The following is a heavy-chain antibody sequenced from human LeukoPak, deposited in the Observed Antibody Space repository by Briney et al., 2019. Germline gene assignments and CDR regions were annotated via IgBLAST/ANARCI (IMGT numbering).Heavy chain of an antibody. CDR1: GGSISSYY. J-gene: IGHJ4*02. V-gene: IGHV4-59*01. CDR3: ASQGKNTGYSSGWFVY. Sequence: PSETLSLTCTVSGGSISSYYWSWIRQPPGKGLEWIGYIYYSGSTNYNPSLKSRVPISVDTSKNQFSLKLSSVTAADTAVYYCASQGKNTGYSSGWFVYWGQGTLVTVSS. D-gene: IGHD6-19*01. CDR2: IYYSGST.